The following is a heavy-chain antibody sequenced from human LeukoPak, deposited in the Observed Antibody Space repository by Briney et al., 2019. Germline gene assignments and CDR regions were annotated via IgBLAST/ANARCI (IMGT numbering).Heavy chain of an antibody. J-gene: IGHJ4*02. Sequence: GGSLRLSCAASGNYWMHWVRQAPGKGLVWVSHINSDGSWTSYADSVKGRFTISKDNAKNTVYLQMNSLRAEDTAVYYCASFYETYWGRGTLVTVSS. CDR1: GNYW. CDR2: INSDGSWT. V-gene: IGHV3-74*01. D-gene: IGHD2/OR15-2a*01. CDR3: ASFYETY.